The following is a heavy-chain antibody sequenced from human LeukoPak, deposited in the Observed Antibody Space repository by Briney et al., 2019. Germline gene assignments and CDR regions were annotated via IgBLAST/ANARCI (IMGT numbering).Heavy chain of an antibody. CDR2: IYYSGST. Sequence: SETLSLTCTVSGGSISSSSYYWGWIRQPPGKGLEWIGSIYYSGSTYYNPSLKSRVTISVDTSKNQFSLKLSSVTAADTAVYYCARDPSWGYYYGSGSYSLPPPGAFDIWGQGTMVTVSS. D-gene: IGHD3-10*01. J-gene: IGHJ3*02. CDR1: GGSISSSSYY. CDR3: ARDPSWGYYYGSGSYSLPPPGAFDI. V-gene: IGHV4-39*07.